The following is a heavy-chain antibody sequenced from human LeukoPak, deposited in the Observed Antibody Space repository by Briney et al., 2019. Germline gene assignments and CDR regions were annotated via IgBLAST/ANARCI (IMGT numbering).Heavy chain of an antibody. D-gene: IGHD6-13*01. CDR3: ALESAGTLRY. J-gene: IGHJ4*02. Sequence: GGSLRLSCAASGFTVSSNYMSWVRQAPGKGLEWVSVVYSGGNTYYADSVKGRFTVSGDNSRNTLHLQMKGLRAEDTAVYYCALESAGTLRYWGQGTLVTVSS. CDR1: GFTVSSNY. V-gene: IGHV3-66*01. CDR2: VYSGGNT.